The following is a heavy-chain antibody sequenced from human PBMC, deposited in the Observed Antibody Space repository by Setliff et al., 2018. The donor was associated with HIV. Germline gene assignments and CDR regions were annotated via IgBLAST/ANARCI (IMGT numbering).Heavy chain of an antibody. D-gene: IGHD6-6*01. CDR2: INAGNGNT. J-gene: IGHJ4*02. V-gene: IGHV1-3*01. CDR1: GYTFISYA. CDR3: ARDPSKAARPWGYSDY. Sequence: GASVKVSCQASGYTFISYAINWVRQAPGQRLEWMGWINAGNGNTKYSQKFQGRVTITRATSANTAYMELSSLRSEDTAVYYCARDPSKAARPWGYSDYWGQGTLVTVSS.